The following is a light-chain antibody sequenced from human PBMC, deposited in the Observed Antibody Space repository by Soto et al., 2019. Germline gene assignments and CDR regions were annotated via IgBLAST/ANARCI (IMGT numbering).Light chain of an antibody. J-gene: IGLJ1*01. CDR1: SSDVVGYNY. CDR2: DVS. CDR3: SSYTSSSTPLFV. Sequence: QSVLTQPASVSGSPGQSITTSCTGTSSDVVGYNYVSWYQQHPGKAPKLMIYDVSSRPSGVSNRFSGSKSGNTASLTISGLQAEDEADYYCSSYTSSSTPLFVFGTGTKVTV. V-gene: IGLV2-14*01.